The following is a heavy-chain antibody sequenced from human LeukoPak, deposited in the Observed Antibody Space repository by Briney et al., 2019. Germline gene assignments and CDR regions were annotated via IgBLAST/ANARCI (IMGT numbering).Heavy chain of an antibody. V-gene: IGHV4-31*03. D-gene: IGHD3-3*01. CDR2: IYYSGST. J-gene: IGHJ4*02. CDR3: ARQGHYDFWSGYPFDY. CDR1: GGSISSGGYY. Sequence: SETLSLTCTVSGGSISSGGYYWSWIRQHPGKGLEWIGYIYYSGSTYYNPSLKSRVTISVDTSKNQFSLKLSSVTAADTAVYYCARQGHYDFWSGYPFDYWGQGTLVTVSS.